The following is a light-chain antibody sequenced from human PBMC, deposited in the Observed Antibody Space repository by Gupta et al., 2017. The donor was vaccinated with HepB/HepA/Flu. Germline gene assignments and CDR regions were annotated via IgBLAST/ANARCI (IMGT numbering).Light chain of an antibody. CDR1: SSDVGYYTL. V-gene: IGLV2-23*02. Sequence: SALTQPASVSGSLGQSVTISCFGTSSDVGYYTLVSWYQQHPGKAPKLMIYEVSRRPAGVADRFSGSKSGNTASLTISGLQEDDEADYFCCSRTRSATYVFGSGTKVTVL. J-gene: IGLJ1*01. CDR2: EVS. CDR3: CSRTRSATYV.